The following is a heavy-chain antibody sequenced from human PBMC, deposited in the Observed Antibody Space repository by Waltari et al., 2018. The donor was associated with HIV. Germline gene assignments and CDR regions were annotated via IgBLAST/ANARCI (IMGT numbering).Heavy chain of an antibody. V-gene: IGHV4-59*01. J-gene: IGHJ5*02. CDR1: GGSFHSYH. D-gene: IGHD3-3*01. Sequence: QVQLQESGPGLVKPSETLSLTCRVPGGSFHSYHWSWIRQPPGKGLEWIGYIYYTGRTNCNPSLKSRVTISVDTSKNQFSLRLSSVTAADTAVYYCARALFGVGSNWFDPWGQGTLVTVSS. CDR2: IYYTGRT. CDR3: ARALFGVGSNWFDP.